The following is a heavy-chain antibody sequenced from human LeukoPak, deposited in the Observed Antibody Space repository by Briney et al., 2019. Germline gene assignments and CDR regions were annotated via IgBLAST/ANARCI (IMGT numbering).Heavy chain of an antibody. CDR2: IYYSGST. J-gene: IGHJ3*02. D-gene: IGHD2-21*01. Sequence: SETLSLTCTVSGGSISSGGYYWSWIRQHPGKGLEWIGYIYYSGSTYYNPSLKSRVTISVDTSKNQFSLELSSVTAADTAVYYCARDSTMWYAFDIWGQGTMVTVSS. V-gene: IGHV4-31*03. CDR1: GGSISSGGYY. CDR3: ARDSTMWYAFDI.